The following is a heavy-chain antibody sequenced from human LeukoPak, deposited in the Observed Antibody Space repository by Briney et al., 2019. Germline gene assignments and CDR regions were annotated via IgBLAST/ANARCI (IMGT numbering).Heavy chain of an antibody. Sequence: GGSLRLSCAASGFSFNIYWMSRVRQAPGKGLEWVANINHDGSEKYYVDSVKGRFTISRDNAENSLYLQMNSLRAEDTAVYYCTRNVYWRFEIWGQGTLVSVSS. CDR3: TRNVYWRFEI. CDR2: INHDGSEK. J-gene: IGHJ4*02. CDR1: GFSFNIYW. D-gene: IGHD2-8*02. V-gene: IGHV3-7*03.